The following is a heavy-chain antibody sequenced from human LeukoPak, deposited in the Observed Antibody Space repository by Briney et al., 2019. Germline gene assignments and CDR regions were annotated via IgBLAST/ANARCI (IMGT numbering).Heavy chain of an antibody. CDR1: GYTLTELS. CDR3: ATDLWALFDY. CDR2: FDPEDGET. D-gene: IGHD7-27*01. J-gene: IGHJ4*02. V-gene: IGHV1-24*01. Sequence: GASVKVSCNVSGYTLTELSMNWLRQAPGKGRKWMGGFDPEDGETISAQKFQGRVTMTEDTSTDTAYMELSSLSSEDTAGYYCATDLWALFDYWGQGTLVSVSS.